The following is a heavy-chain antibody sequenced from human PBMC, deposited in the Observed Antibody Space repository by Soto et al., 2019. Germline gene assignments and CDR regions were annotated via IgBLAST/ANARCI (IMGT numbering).Heavy chain of an antibody. CDR1: GGTFSSYA. V-gene: IGHV1-69*06. D-gene: IGHD6-6*01. CDR3: ARLHNRSSRADYYYGMDL. Sequence: ASVKVSCKASGGTFSSYAISWVRQAPGQGLEWMGGIIPIFGTANYAQKFQGRVTITADKSTSTAYMELSSLRSEDTAVYYCARLHNRSSRADYYYGMDLWGQGTTVTVSS. CDR2: IIPIFGTA. J-gene: IGHJ6*01.